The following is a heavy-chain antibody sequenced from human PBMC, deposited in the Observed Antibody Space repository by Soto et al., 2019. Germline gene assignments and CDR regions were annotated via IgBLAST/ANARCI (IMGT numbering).Heavy chain of an antibody. Sequence: EASVKVSCKASGYTFTSYGISWVRQAPGQGLEWMGWISAYNGNTNYAQKLQGRVTMTTDTSTSTAYMELRSLRSDDTAVYYCARDLAPIQADPILTGYSFGYFHPWGQGTLVTVSS. CDR1: GYTFTSYG. CDR2: ISAYNGNT. J-gene: IGHJ1*01. D-gene: IGHD3-9*01. CDR3: ARDLAPIQADPILTGYSFGYFHP. V-gene: IGHV1-18*01.